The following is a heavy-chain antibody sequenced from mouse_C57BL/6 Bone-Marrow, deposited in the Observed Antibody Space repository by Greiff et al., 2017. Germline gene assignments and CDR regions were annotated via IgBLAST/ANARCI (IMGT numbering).Heavy chain of an antibody. CDR2: INPSSGYT. CDR3: ARWDDGYYGGYWYFDV. J-gene: IGHJ1*03. D-gene: IGHD2-3*01. Sequence: QVQLKQSGAELAKPGASVKLSCKASGYTFTSYWMHWVQQRPGQGLEWIGYINPSSGYTKYNQKFKDKATLTADKSSSTAYMQLSSLTYEDSAVYYCARWDDGYYGGYWYFDVWGTGTTVTVSS. V-gene: IGHV1-7*01. CDR1: GYTFTSYW.